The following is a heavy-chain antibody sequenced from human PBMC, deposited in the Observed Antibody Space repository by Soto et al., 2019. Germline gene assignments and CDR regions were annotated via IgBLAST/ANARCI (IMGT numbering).Heavy chain of an antibody. J-gene: IGHJ4*02. V-gene: IGHV3-11*01. CDR1: GFTFSDYY. CDR2: ISSSGSTI. Sequence: GGSLRLSCAASGFTFSDYYMSWIRQAPGKGLEWVSYISSSGSTIYYADSVKGRFTISRDNAKNSLYLQMNSLRAEDTAVYYCARDYLEPHSRRPTHYYFDYWGQGTLVTVSS. D-gene: IGHD1-1*01. CDR3: ARDYLEPHSRRPTHYYFDY.